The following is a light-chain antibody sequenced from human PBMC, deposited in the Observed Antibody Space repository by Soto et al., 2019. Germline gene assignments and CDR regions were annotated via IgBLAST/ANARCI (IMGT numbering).Light chain of an antibody. CDR3: QQYQNWLT. CDR2: DGS. Sequence: EIVMTQSPATLSVSPGERAILSCRASQNIRNNLAWYQQKPGQSPRLLIYDGSTRATGIPTRFSGSGSGTEFNLIISSLQSEDFAVYYCQQYQNWLTFGGGTEVEIK. V-gene: IGKV3-15*01. J-gene: IGKJ4*01. CDR1: QNIRNN.